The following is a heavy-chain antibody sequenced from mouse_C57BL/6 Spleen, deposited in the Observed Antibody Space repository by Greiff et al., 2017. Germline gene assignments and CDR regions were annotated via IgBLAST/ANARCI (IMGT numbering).Heavy chain of an antibody. CDR3: SRSGSWDYYAIDY. CDR2: IYPGGGDT. V-gene: IGHV1-82*01. Sequence: QVQLQQSGPELVKPGASVKISCKASGYSFSSSWMNWVKQRPGKSLEWIGRIYPGGGDTNYNEKLKGKATLTADKSSSTAYMQLSSLTSEYSAVYFSSRSGSWDYYAIDYWGQGTSVTVSS. D-gene: IGHD6-1*01. J-gene: IGHJ4*01. CDR1: GYSFSSSW.